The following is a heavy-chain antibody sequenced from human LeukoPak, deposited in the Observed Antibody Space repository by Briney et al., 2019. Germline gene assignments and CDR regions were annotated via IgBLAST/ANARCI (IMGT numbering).Heavy chain of an antibody. V-gene: IGHV3-21*01. D-gene: IGHD6-19*01. Sequence: GGSMRLSCAASGFTFSSYSMSWVRHAPGKVLEWVSSITTSSTYISYADSVKGRFTISRDNDKNSLYLQMNGLRAEDTAVYYCARGKYSSGWFDYWGQGTLVTVSS. CDR2: ITTSSTYI. CDR1: GFTFSSYS. CDR3: ARGKYSSGWFDY. J-gene: IGHJ4*02.